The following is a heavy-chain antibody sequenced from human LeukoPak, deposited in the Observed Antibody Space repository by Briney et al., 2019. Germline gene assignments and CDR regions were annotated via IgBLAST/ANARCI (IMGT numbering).Heavy chain of an antibody. CDR1: GDSVSGNNAV. Sequence: SQTLSLTCVISGDSVSGNNAVWNWLRQSPSRGLEWLGRTYFRSEWYNDFTVSMKSRVTINADTSKNQFSLHMTSVTPEDTAVYYCARDKWEPRYAFDIWGQGTMVTVSS. J-gene: IGHJ3*02. CDR2: TYFRSEWYN. CDR3: ARDKWEPRYAFDI. V-gene: IGHV6-1*01. D-gene: IGHD1-26*01.